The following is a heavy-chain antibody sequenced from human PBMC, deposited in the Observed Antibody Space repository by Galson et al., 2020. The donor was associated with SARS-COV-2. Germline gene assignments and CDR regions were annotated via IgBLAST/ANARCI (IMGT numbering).Heavy chain of an antibody. CDR1: GFTFDDYA. D-gene: IGHD4-17*01. Sequence: SLKISCAASGFTFDDYAMHWVRQAPGKGLEWVSGISWNSGSIGYADSVKGRFTISRDNAKNSLYLQMNSLRAEDTALYYCAKDIRYGGRYYYGMDVWGQGTTVTVSS. CDR2: ISWNSGSI. J-gene: IGHJ6*02. V-gene: IGHV3-9*01. CDR3: AKDIRYGGRYYYGMDV.